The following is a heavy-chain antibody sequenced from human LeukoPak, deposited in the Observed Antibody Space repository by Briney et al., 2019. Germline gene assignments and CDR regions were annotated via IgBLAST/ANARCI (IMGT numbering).Heavy chain of an antibody. J-gene: IGHJ3*02. CDR1: GFTVSSNY. V-gene: IGHV3-66*04. CDR2: IYSGGST. D-gene: IGHD3-9*01. Sequence: PGGSPRLSCAASGFTVSSNYMSWVRQAPGKGLEWVSVIYSGGSTYYADSVKGRFTISRDNSKNTLYLQMNSLRAEDTAVYYCASHYDILTGYPDAFDIWGQGTMVTVSS. CDR3: ASHYDILTGYPDAFDI.